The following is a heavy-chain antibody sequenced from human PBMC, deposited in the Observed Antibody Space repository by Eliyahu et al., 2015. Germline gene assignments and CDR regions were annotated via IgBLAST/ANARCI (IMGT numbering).Heavy chain of an antibody. CDR3: ARGPSYSYGYSVYYYGMDV. CDR2: INHSGST. Sequence: QVQLQQWGAGLLKPSETLSLTCAVYGGSFSGYYWSWIRQPPGKGLEWIGEINHSGSTNYNPSLKSRVTISVDTSKNQFSLKLSSVTAADTAVYYCARGPSYSYGYSVYYYGMDVWGQGTTVTVSS. D-gene: IGHD5-18*01. CDR1: GGSFSGYY. J-gene: IGHJ6*02. V-gene: IGHV4-34*01.